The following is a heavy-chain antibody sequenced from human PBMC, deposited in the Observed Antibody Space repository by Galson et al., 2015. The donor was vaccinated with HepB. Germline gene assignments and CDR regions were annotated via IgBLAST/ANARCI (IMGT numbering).Heavy chain of an antibody. CDR3: AKMGYYYDSSGLVY. V-gene: IGHV3-30*18. D-gene: IGHD3-22*01. CDR2: ISYDGSIQ. CDR1: GFSFSTYG. J-gene: IGHJ4*02. Sequence: SLRLSCAASGFSFSTYGMHWVRQAPGKGLEWVAVISYDGSIQYYADSVKGRFTISRDNSRNTLYLQLNSLAAEDTAVYYCAKMGYYYDSSGLVYWGQGALVTVSS.